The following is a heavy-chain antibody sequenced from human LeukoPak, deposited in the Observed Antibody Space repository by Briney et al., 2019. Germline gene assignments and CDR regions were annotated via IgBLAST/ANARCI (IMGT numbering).Heavy chain of an antibody. V-gene: IGHV1-69*06. CDR3: ARDGGKLLSKAYDF. D-gene: IGHD2-21*01. Sequence: ASVKVSCKASGGTFSSYAISWVRQAPGQGLEWMGGIIPIFGTANYAQKFQGRVTITADKSTSTAYMELSSLRSEDTAVYYCARDGGKLLSKAYDFWGQGTLVTVSS. CDR2: IIPIFGTA. J-gene: IGHJ4*02. CDR1: GGTFSSYA.